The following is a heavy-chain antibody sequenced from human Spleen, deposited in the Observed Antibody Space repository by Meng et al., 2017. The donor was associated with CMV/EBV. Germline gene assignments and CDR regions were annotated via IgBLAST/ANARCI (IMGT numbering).Heavy chain of an antibody. J-gene: IGHJ6*02. CDR2: IHPNNDDT. CDR1: GYTFTAHY. Sequence: ASVKVSCKASGYTFTAHYFHWVRQAPGQGLEWMGWIHPNNDDTRYAQNFQGRGTMTRDTAINTAYMELSRLRSDDTAVYYCARLGKYSTSWGSASFNAMDVWGQGTTVTVSS. V-gene: IGHV1-2*02. D-gene: IGHD6-6*01. CDR3: ARLGKYSTSWGSASFNAMDV.